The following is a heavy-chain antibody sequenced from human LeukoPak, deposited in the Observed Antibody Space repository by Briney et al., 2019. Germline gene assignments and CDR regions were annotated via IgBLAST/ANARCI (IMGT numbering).Heavy chain of an antibody. V-gene: IGHV1-18*01. CDR1: GYTFNDYG. CDR3: ARTRRGSSTWREFYDL. D-gene: IGHD3-10*01. CDR2: ISPNKART. J-gene: IGHJ3*01. Sequence: ASVKVSCKASGYTFNDYGITWVRQAPGHGPEWLGWISPNKARTENAQVVDGRVTITTDTPTTTVYMELRSLRYDDTAVYYCARTRRGSSTWREFYDLWGQGTLVTVSS.